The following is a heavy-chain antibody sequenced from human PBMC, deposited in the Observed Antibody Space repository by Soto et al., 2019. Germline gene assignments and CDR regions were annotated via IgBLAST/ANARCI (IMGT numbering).Heavy chain of an antibody. Sequence: SESLSLTCSVSGDSISSSSQYWGWIRQPPGKGLEWIGSIHYSGTSYYNPSLKSRVTIFVDTSKNQLSLKLSSVTAADTAVYYCARHWIAGSSIPWGQGTLVTVSS. V-gene: IGHV4-39*01. J-gene: IGHJ5*02. D-gene: IGHD2-21*01. CDR3: ARHWIAGSSIP. CDR2: IHYSGTS. CDR1: GDSISSSSQY.